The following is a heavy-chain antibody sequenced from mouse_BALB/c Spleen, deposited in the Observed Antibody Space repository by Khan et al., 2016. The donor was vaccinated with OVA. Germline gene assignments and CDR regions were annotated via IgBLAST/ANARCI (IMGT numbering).Heavy chain of an antibody. CDR2: ISSGSNTI. J-gene: IGHJ3*01. Sequence: EVELVESGGGLVQPGGSRKLSCAASGFTFSSFGMHWVRQAPDKGLEWVAYISSGSNTIYSADTVKGRFTISRDDPKNTLFLQMTSLRSEDTAMYYCASFDYQVFVYWGQGTLVTVSA. CDR1: GFTFSSFG. V-gene: IGHV5-17*02. CDR3: ASFDYQVFVY. D-gene: IGHD2-4*01.